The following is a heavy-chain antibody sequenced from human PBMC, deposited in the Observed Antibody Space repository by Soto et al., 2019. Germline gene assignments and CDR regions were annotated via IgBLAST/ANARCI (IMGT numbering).Heavy chain of an antibody. CDR3: AGNLGDILTCYPNYYYYYGMDV. J-gene: IGHJ6*02. CDR2: IIPIFGTA. D-gene: IGHD3-9*01. CDR1: GGTFSSYA. V-gene: IGHV1-69*01. Sequence: QVQLVQSGAEVKKPGSSVKVSCKASGGTFSSYAISWVRQAPGQGLEWMGGIIPIFGTANYAQKFQGRVTITADESTSTAYMELSSLRSEDTTVYYCAGNLGDILTCYPNYYYYYGMDVWGQGTTVTVSS.